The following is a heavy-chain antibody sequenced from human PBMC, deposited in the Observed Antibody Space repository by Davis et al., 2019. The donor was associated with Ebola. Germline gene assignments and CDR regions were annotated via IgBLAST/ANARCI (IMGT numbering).Heavy chain of an antibody. CDR2: IYYSGST. D-gene: IGHD3-9*01. CDR3: ASRYFDWLSLFDY. CDR1: GGSISSGDYY. V-gene: IGHV4-30-4*01. Sequence: SETLSLTCTVSGGSISSGDYYWSWIRQPPGKGLEWIGYIYYSGSTYYNPSLKSRVTISVDTSKNQFSLKLSSVTAADTAVYYCASRYFDWLSLFDYWGQGTLVTVSS. J-gene: IGHJ4*02.